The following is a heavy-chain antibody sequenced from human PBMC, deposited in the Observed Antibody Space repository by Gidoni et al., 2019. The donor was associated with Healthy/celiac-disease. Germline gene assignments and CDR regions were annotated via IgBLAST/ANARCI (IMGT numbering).Heavy chain of an antibody. CDR1: GFTFDDYA. CDR2: ISWNSGSI. V-gene: IGHV3-9*01. CDR3: AKERGPRFFGVIILDY. D-gene: IGHD3-3*01. Sequence: EVQLVESGGGLVQPGRSLRLSCAASGFTFDDYAMHWVRQAPGKGLEWVSGISWNSGSIGYADSVKGRFTISRDNAKNSLYLQMNSLRAEDTALYYCAKERGPRFFGVIILDYWGQGTLVTVSS. J-gene: IGHJ4*02.